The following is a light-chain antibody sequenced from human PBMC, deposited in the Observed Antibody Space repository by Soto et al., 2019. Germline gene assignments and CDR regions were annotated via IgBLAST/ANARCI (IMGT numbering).Light chain of an antibody. V-gene: IGLV1-40*01. CDR1: SSNIGAGYD. CDR2: GNS. J-gene: IGLJ2*01. CDR3: QSYDRSLSGVV. Sequence: QSVLTQPPSVSGAQGQRVTISCTGNSSNIGAGYDVHWYQHLPGTAPKLLVYGNSHRPSGVPGRFSASKSGTSASLAITGLQAEDEADYYCQSYDRSLSGVVFGAGTKLTVL.